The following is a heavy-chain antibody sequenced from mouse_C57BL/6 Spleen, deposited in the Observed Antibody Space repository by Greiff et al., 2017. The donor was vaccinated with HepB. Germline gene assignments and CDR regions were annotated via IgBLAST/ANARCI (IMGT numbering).Heavy chain of an antibody. CDR3: AREEVAMDY. J-gene: IGHJ4*01. Sequence: EVNLVESEGGLVQPGSSMKLSCTASGFTFSDYYMAWVRQVPEKGLEWVANINYDGSSTYYLDSLKSRFIISRDNAKNILYLQMSSLKSEDTATYYCAREEVAMDYWGQGTSVTVSS. CDR2: INYDGSST. V-gene: IGHV5-16*01. CDR1: GFTFSDYY.